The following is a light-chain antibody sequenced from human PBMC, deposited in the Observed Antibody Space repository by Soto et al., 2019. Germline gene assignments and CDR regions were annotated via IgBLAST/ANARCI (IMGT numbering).Light chain of an antibody. CDR3: CSYTGTYSWV. CDR2: DVT. V-gene: IGLV2-11*01. CDR1: SSDVGTYNY. J-gene: IGLJ3*02. Sequence: QSALTQPRSVSGSPGQSVTISCTGTSSDVGTYNYVSWYQQHPGEAPKVIVYDVTKRPSGVPDRFSGSKSGNTASLTISGLQAEDEADYFCCSYTGTYSWVFDGGTKLTVL.